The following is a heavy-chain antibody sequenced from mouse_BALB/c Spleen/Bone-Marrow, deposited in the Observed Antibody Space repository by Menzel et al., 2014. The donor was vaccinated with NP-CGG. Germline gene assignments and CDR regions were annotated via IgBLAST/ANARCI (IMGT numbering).Heavy chain of an antibody. CDR2: SKNKANDYTT. J-gene: IGHJ3*01. Sequence: EVKVVESGGGLVQPGGSLRLSCATSGFTFSDFYMEWVRQPPGKRLEWIAASKNKANDYTTEYSASVKGRFIVSRDTSQSILYLQMNALRAEDTAIYYCARDADYGSSSAYWGQGTLVTVSA. CDR1: GFTFSDFY. V-gene: IGHV7-1*02. CDR3: ARDADYGSSSAY. D-gene: IGHD1-1*01.